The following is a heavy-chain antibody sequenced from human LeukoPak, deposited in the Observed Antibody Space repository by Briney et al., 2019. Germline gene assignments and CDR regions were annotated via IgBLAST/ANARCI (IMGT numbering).Heavy chain of an antibody. CDR3: ARKYGSRWPLDY. CDR1: GYTFTSYD. J-gene: IGHJ4*02. D-gene: IGHD4-23*01. Sequence: ASVKVSCKASGYTFTSYDINWVRQATGQGLEWMGWMNPNSGNTGYAQKFQGRVTMTRNTAISTAYMELSSLRSEDTAVYYCARKYGSRWPLDYWGQGTLVTVSS. CDR2: MNPNSGNT. V-gene: IGHV1-8*01.